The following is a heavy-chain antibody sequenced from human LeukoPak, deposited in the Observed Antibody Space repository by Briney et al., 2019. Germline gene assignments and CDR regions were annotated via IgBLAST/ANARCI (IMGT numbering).Heavy chain of an antibody. J-gene: IGHJ4*02. Sequence: GGPLRLSCAASGFTFSSYWMHWVRQAPGKGLVWVSRINSDGSSTSYADSVKGRFTISRDNAKNTLYLQMNSLRAEDTAVYYCARAPGGGDQPVGFDYWGQGTLVTVSS. CDR1: GFTFSSYW. CDR3: ARAPGGGDQPVGFDY. CDR2: INSDGSST. V-gene: IGHV3-74*01. D-gene: IGHD2-21*02.